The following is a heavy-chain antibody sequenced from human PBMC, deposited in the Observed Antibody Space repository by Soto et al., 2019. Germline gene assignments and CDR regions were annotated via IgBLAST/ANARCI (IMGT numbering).Heavy chain of an antibody. CDR1: GGSVRAPDW. Sequence: ETLSLTCTLSGGSVRAPDWWNWVRQSPDKGLEWIAEVHISGHSNYNPSLRSRVSVSIDSSKNQFYLNLNSVTAADTAIYYCARVRQGCSANNRYFDPWGQGTQVTVSS. J-gene: IGHJ5*01. V-gene: IGHV4-4*02. D-gene: IGHD2-15*01. CDR2: VHISGHS. CDR3: ARVRQGCSANNRYFDP.